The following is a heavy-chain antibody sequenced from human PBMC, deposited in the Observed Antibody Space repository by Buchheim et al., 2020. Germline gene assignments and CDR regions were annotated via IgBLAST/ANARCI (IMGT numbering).Heavy chain of an antibody. CDR3: ARDPLN. V-gene: IGHV3-30*03. CDR2: ISYDGSNK. CDR1: GFTFSSYG. Sequence: QVQLVESGGGVVQPGRSLRLSCAASGFTFSSYGMHWVRQAPGKGLEWVAVISYDGSNKYYADSVKGRFTISRDNSKKTLYLQMNSLRTEDAAVYYCARDPLNWGQGTL. J-gene: IGHJ4*02.